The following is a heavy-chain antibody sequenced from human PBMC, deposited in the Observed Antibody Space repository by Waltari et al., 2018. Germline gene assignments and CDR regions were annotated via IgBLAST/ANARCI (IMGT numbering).Heavy chain of an antibody. CDR1: GFSFSTYA. Sequence: EVQLLESGGGLVQPGGSLRLSCAASGFSFSTYAMSWVRQAPGKGLEWVSTISGGGGGTYYADSVRGRFAISRDNSKNTLYLQMNTLRAEDTAIYYCALATNPHWGQGTLVTVSS. J-gene: IGHJ4*02. D-gene: IGHD2-8*01. CDR3: ALATNPH. CDR2: ISGGGGGT. V-gene: IGHV3-23*01.